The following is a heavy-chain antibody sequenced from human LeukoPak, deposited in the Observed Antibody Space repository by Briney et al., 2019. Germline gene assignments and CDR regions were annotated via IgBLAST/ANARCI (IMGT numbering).Heavy chain of an antibody. J-gene: IGHJ4*02. D-gene: IGHD5-24*01. Sequence: SETLSLTCTVSGGSISSYDWSWIRQPAGKGLEWIGRTYTSGSTNYNPSLKSRVTMSVDTSKNQFSLKLNSVTAADTAVYYCARGRRDGYNLRNFDYWGQGTLVTVSS. CDR2: TYTSGST. CDR1: GGSISSYD. CDR3: ARGRRDGYNLRNFDY. V-gene: IGHV4-4*07.